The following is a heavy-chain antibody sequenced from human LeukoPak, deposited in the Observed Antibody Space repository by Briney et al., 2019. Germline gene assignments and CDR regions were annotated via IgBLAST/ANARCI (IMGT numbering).Heavy chain of an antibody. V-gene: IGHV3-66*01. CDR1: GFTVSSNY. J-gene: IGHJ3*02. CDR2: IYSGGST. D-gene: IGHD5-12*01. CDR3: ARGWSGYDTVAQDAFDI. Sequence: GRSLRLSCAASGFTVSSNYMSWVRQAPGKGLEWVSVIYSGGSTYYADSVKGRFTISRDNSKNTLYLQMNSLRAEDTAVYYCARGWSGYDTVAQDAFDIWGQGTMVTVSS.